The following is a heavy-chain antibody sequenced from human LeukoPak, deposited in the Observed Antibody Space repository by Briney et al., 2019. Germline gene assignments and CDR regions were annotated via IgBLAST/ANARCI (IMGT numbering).Heavy chain of an antibody. D-gene: IGHD3-3*02. CDR3: AKGGHFSSFDP. CDR2: ISGGGAST. V-gene: IGHV3-23*01. J-gene: IGHJ5*02. CDR1: GLTFSNSA. Sequence: GGSLRLSCAASGLTFSNSAMTWVRQAPGKGLEWVSTISGGGASTYYADSVKGRFTISRDNSQNTLYLQMHSLRAEDTAVYYCAKGGHFSSFDPWGQGTLVTVST.